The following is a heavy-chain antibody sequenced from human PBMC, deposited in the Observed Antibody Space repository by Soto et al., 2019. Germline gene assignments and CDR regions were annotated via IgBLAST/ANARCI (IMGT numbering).Heavy chain of an antibody. CDR1: GGTFSSDA. V-gene: IGHV1-69*13. D-gene: IGHD3-10*01. Sequence: SVKVSCNASGGTFSSDAFSWVRQAPGQGLEWMGGIIRLFHTSTYAQSFQGRVTITADECASTIYMELSRLTPEDTAVYYCAETPGAPDILHGMDVWGPGTTVTVSS. CDR2: IIRLFHTS. CDR3: AETPGAPDILHGMDV. J-gene: IGHJ6*02.